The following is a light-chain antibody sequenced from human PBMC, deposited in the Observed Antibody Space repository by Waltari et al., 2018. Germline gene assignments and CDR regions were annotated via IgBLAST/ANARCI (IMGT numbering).Light chain of an antibody. Sequence: QSALTHPASVSGSPGQSITISCTGTSSDVGGYNYVSWYQQHPGKAPKLMIYDVSKRPSGVSNRFSGSKSGNTASLTISGLQAEDEADYYCCSYAGSSTDVVFGGGTKLTVL. CDR2: DVS. V-gene: IGLV2-23*02. CDR1: SSDVGGYNY. J-gene: IGLJ2*01. CDR3: CSYAGSSTDVV.